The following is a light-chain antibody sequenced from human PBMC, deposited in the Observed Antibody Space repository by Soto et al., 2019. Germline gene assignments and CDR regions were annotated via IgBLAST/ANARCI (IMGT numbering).Light chain of an antibody. CDR1: QTISSA. V-gene: IGKV3-15*01. CDR2: AIS. CDR3: QQYEAWPPSLT. J-gene: IGKJ3*01. Sequence: LVLTQSPPTLTVSPGERATLSCRASQTISSALAWYQQKPGQAPRLLIYAISTRATGIPARFSGSGSGTEFTLTISSLHSEDFAVYYCQQYEAWPPSLTFGPGTNVHIK.